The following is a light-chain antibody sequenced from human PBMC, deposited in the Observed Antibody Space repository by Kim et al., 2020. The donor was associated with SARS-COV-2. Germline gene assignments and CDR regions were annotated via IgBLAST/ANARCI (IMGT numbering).Light chain of an antibody. Sequence: QSALTQTASVSGSPGQSITISCTGTSSDVGAYDYVSWYQQHPDKAPKLIVYDVSKRPSGISLRFSGSKSGNTASLTISGLQAEDEADYYCSSHTTSSTWVFGGGTKVTVL. J-gene: IGLJ3*02. V-gene: IGLV2-14*01. CDR1: SSDVGAYDY. CDR2: DVS. CDR3: SSHTTSSTWV.